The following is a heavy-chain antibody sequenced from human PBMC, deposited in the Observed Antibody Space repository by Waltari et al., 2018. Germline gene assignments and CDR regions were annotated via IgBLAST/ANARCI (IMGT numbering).Heavy chain of an antibody. D-gene: IGHD6-13*01. V-gene: IGHV3-21*01. CDR2: ISSSSSYI. CDR1: GFTFSSYS. J-gene: IGHJ4*02. CDR3: ARDLMGIAAPSPFDY. Sequence: EVQLVESGGGLVKPGGSLRLSCAASGFTFSSYSMNWVRQAPGKGLEWVSSISSSSSYIYYADSVKGRFTISRDNAKNSLYLQMNSLRAEDTAVYYCARDLMGIAAPSPFDYWGQGTLVTVSS.